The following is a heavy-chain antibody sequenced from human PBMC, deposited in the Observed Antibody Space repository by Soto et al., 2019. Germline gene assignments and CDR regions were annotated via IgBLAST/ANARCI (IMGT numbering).Heavy chain of an antibody. D-gene: IGHD6-19*01. CDR2: IIPTFRTT. V-gene: IGHV1-69*01. Sequence: QVQLVQSGAEVKTPGSSVKVSCKPSGGTFSTYAISWVRQAPGQGLEWLGGIIPTFRTTSYAQKFRGRVTISADESTGTAYMELSSLRSEDTAMYYCAREWARTNGWPRTPNYGMDVWGQGTTVTVSS. CDR1: GGTFSTYA. CDR3: AREWARTNGWPRTPNYGMDV. J-gene: IGHJ6*02.